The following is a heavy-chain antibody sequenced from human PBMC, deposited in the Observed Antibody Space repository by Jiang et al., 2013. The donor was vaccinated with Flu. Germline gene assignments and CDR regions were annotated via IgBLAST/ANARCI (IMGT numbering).Heavy chain of an antibody. D-gene: IGHD4-11*01. CDR2: LLQWEH. Sequence: SGGSISSYYWSWIRQPQEGTGVDWVYLLQWEHQLQPSLKSRVTISLDTSKNQFSLKVTSLTAADTAVYYCARGDYSNLHFDYWGQGTLVTVSS. CDR1: GGSISSYY. V-gene: IGHV4-59*01. CDR3: ARGDYSNLHFDY. J-gene: IGHJ4*02.